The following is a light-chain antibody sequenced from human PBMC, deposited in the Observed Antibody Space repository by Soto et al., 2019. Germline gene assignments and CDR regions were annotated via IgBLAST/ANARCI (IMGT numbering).Light chain of an antibody. V-gene: IGLV1-44*01. CDR2: YNN. J-gene: IGLJ2*01. CDR3: AAWDDSLNGVV. CDR1: SSNIGSNT. Sequence: QSVLTQPPSTSGTPGQRVTISCSGASSNIGSNTVNWYQLLPGTAPKLLIYYNNQRPSGVPDRFSGSRSGTSASLAITGLQSGDDAYYYCAAWDDSLNGVVFGGGTKLTVL.